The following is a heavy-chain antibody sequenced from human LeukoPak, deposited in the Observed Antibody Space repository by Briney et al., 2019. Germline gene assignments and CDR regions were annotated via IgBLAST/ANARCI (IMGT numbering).Heavy chain of an antibody. CDR1: RFTFSSFS. J-gene: IGHJ4*02. CDR2: ITASGGRT. Sequence: GGSLRLSCAASRFTFSSFSMSWVRQAPGKGPEWVSAITASGGRTYYPDSLKGRFTISRDNSRNTLYLQMNSLRAEDTAVYYCAKERTSEGYFYYWGQGTLVTVSS. D-gene: IGHD1-1*01. CDR3: AKERTSEGYFYY. V-gene: IGHV3-23*01.